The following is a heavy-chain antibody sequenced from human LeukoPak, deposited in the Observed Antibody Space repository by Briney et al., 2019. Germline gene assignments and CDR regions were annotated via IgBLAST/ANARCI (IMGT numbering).Heavy chain of an antibody. CDR2: TYYRSKWYN. J-gene: IGHJ4*02. V-gene: IGHV6-1*01. Sequence: SQTLSLTCTISGDSVSSGSSSWTWIRQSPSRGFEWLGRTYYRSKWYNDYAESVKSRMTINPDTSKNQFSLQLNSVTPEDTAIYYCARESDTGYVNFWGQGTLVTVSS. CDR3: ARESDTGYVNF. CDR1: GDSVSSGSSS. D-gene: IGHD5-12*01.